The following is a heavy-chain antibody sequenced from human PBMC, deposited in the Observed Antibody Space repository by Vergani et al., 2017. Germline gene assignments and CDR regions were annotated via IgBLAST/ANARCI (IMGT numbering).Heavy chain of an antibody. CDR2: IYSTGST. CDR3: ARVMYRDEASTGYRLEGMDI. V-gene: IGHV4-61*01. Sequence: QVQLQQWGAGLLKPSETLSLTCTVSGASVNRANYYWSWIRQTPGTGLEWIGYIYSTGSTNYNPSLNSRVTMSVDTSKNQFSLKLRSVTAADTAVYFCARVMYRDEASTGYRLEGMDIWGQGTMVTVSS. D-gene: IGHD3-9*01. CDR1: GASVNRANYY. J-gene: IGHJ3*02.